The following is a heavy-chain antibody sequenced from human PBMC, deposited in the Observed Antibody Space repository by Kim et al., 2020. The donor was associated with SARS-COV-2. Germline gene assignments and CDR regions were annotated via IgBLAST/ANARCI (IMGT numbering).Heavy chain of an antibody. CDR3: ARHVPYTTYYYDSSGYNAGWIDY. Sequence: SETLSLTCTVSGGSISSYYWSWIRQPPGKGLEWIGYIYYSGSTNYNPSLKSRVTISVDTSKNQFSLKLSSVTAADTAVYYCARHVPYTTYYYDSSGYNAGWIDYWGQGTLVTVSS. CDR1: GGSISSYY. V-gene: IGHV4-59*08. J-gene: IGHJ4*02. D-gene: IGHD3-22*01. CDR2: IYYSGST.